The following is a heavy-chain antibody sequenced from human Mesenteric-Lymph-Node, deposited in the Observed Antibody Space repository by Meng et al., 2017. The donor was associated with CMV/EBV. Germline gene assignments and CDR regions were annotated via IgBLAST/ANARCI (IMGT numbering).Heavy chain of an antibody. CDR1: GFMFSSFY. D-gene: IGHD6-13*01. J-gene: IGHJ4*02. Sequence: SCAAAGFMFSSFYMSWIRQAPGKGLEWVSHITSDGHTTYYAESVKGRFTISRDNAKNSLLLQMNALRLDDTAVYYCAPSSWYGPGDHWGQGTLVTVSS. CDR3: APSSWYGPGDH. CDR2: ITSDGHTT. V-gene: IGHV3-11*01.